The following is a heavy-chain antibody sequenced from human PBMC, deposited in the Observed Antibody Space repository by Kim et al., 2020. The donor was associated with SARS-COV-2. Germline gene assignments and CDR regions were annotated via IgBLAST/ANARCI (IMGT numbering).Heavy chain of an antibody. D-gene: IGHD5-18*01. V-gene: IGHV3-30*01. Sequence: YADSVKGRFTISRDNSKNTLYLQMNSLRAEDTAVYYCAREPRIQLWLVDYWGQGTLVTVSS. CDR3: AREPRIQLWLVDY. J-gene: IGHJ4*02.